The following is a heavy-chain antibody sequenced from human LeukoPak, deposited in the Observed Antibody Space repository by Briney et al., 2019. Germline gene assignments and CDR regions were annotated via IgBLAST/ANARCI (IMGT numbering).Heavy chain of an antibody. Sequence: GASVKASCKASGYTFTSYDINWVRQATGQGLEWMGWMNPNSGNTGYAQKFQGRVTMTRNTSISTAYMELSSLRSEDTAVYYCARGLKLTLQNSPALGYWGRGTLVTVSS. J-gene: IGHJ4*02. V-gene: IGHV1-8*01. D-gene: IGHD4-23*01. CDR1: GYTFTSYD. CDR2: MNPNSGNT. CDR3: ARGLKLTLQNSPALGY.